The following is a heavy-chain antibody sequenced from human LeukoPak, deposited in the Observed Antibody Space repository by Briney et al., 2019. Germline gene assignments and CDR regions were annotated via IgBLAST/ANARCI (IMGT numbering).Heavy chain of an antibody. CDR2: IIPIFGTA. CDR1: GGTFSSYA. J-gene: IGHJ4*02. D-gene: IGHD6-13*01. V-gene: IGHV1-69*13. CDR3: ARGLSIAAAGFDY. Sequence: ASVKVSCKASGGTFSSYAISWVRQAPGQGLEWMGGIIPIFGTANYAQKFQGSVTITADESTSTAYMELSSLRSEDTAVYYCARGLSIAAAGFDYWGQGTLVTVSS.